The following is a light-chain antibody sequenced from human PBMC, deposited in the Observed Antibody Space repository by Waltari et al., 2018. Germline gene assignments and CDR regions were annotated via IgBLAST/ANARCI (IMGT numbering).Light chain of an antibody. CDR2: DVS. J-gene: IGLJ1*01. Sequence: QSALTQPASVSGSPGQSITISCTRTSSDVGRYNYVSWYQQHPGHAPKLMIYDVSHRPSGVSNRSSGSKSGNTASLTISGLQAEDEADYYCSSYTSSSTRVFGTGTKVTVL. V-gene: IGLV2-14*03. CDR3: SSYTSSSTRV. CDR1: SSDVGRYNY.